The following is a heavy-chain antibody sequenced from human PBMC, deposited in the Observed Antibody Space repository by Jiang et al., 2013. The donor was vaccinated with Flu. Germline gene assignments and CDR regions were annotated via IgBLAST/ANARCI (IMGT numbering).Heavy chain of an antibody. V-gene: IGHV4-31*03. CDR3: ARLRFLEWDHYYFDY. CDR1: GGSISSGGYY. Sequence: GLVKPSQTLSLTCTVSGGSISSGGYYWSWIRQHPGKGLEWIGYIYYSGSTYYNPSLKSRVTISVDTSKNQFSLKLSSVTAADTAVYYCARLRFLEWDHYYFDYWGQGTLVTVSS. J-gene: IGHJ4*02. CDR2: IYYSGST. D-gene: IGHD3-3*01.